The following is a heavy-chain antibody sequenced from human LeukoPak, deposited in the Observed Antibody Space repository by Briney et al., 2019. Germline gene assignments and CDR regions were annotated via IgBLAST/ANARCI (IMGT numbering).Heavy chain of an antibody. D-gene: IGHD6-13*01. CDR3: ARGLYSSSWYYN. V-gene: IGHV3-23*01. Sequence: PGGSLRLSCAASGFTFSSYAMSWVRQAPGKGLEWVSAISGSGGSTYYADSVKGRFTISRDNSKNTLYLQMNSLRAEDTAVYFCARGLYSSSWYYNWGQGTLVTVSS. J-gene: IGHJ4*02. CDR1: GFTFSSYA. CDR2: ISGSGGST.